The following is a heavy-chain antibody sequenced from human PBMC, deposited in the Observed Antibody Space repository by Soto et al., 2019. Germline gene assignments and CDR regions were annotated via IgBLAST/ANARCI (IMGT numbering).Heavy chain of an antibody. V-gene: IGHV2-5*01. Sequence: SGPTLVNPTQTLTLTCTFSGFSLSTSGVGVGWIRQPPGKALEWLALIYWNEDKRYNASLKNRLAITSYTSYTSKNQVVLTMTDMTPVDTATYYCAHMFIRHWFDSWGPGTLVTVSS. D-gene: IGHD3-10*01. CDR3: AHMFIRHWFDS. CDR2: IYWNEDK. CDR1: GFSLSTSGVG. J-gene: IGHJ5*01.